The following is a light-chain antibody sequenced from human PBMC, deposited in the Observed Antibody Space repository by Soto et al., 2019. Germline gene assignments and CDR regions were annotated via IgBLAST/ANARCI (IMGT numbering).Light chain of an antibody. CDR2: KAS. Sequence: DIQMTQSPSTLSASVGDRVTITCRASQSISSWLAWYQQKPGKAPKLLIYKASCLESGVPSRFSGSGSGRECTLIISSLQPDDFATYYCQQYNSYSQTFGQGTNVEIK. CDR3: QQYNSYSQT. CDR1: QSISSW. J-gene: IGKJ1*01. V-gene: IGKV1-5*03.